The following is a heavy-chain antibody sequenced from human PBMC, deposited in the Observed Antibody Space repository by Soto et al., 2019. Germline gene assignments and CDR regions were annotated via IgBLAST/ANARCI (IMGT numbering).Heavy chain of an antibody. V-gene: IGHV4-39*01. D-gene: IGHD3-22*01. CDR3: ARQLGYYDSSGYYYGGRGFDY. CDR1: GGSISSSSYY. J-gene: IGHJ4*02. Sequence: SETLSLTCTVSGGSISSSSYYWGWIRQPPGKGLEWIGSIYYSGSTYYNPSLKSRVTISVDTSKNQFSLKLSSVTAADTAVYYCARQLGYYDSSGYYYGGRGFDYWGQGTLVTVSS. CDR2: IYYSGST.